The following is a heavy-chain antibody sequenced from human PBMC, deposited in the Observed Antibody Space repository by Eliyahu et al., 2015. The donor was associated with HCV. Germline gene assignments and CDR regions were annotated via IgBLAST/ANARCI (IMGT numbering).Heavy chain of an antibody. V-gene: IGHV1-2*02. CDR2: INPNSGGT. CDR1: GSTXTGXY. CDR3: ARGGSYDILTGYYRIYFDY. J-gene: IGHJ4*02. Sequence: QVQLVQSGAEVKKPGASVKVSCXASGSTXTGXYMHXVRQAPGQGLEWMGWINPNSGGTNYAQKFQGRVTMTRDTSISTAYMELSRLRSDDTAVYYCARGGSYDILTGYYRIYFDYWGQGTLVTVSS. D-gene: IGHD3-9*01.